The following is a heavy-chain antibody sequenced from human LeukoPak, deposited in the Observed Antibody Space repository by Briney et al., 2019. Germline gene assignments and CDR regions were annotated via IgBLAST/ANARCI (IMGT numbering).Heavy chain of an antibody. D-gene: IGHD3-22*01. CDR1: GGSISSSSYY. V-gene: IGHV4-39*01. CDR2: IYYSGST. J-gene: IGHJ4*02. CDR3: ASSSGYTSFDY. Sequence: PSETLSLTCTASGGSISSSSYYWGRIRQPPGKGLEWIGSIYYSGSTYYHPSLNSRVTISVDTSKNQFSLKLSSVTAADTAVYYCASSSGYTSFDYWGQGTLVTVSS.